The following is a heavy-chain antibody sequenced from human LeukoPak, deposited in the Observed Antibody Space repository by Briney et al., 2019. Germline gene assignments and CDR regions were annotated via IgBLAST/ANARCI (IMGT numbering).Heavy chain of an antibody. V-gene: IGHV4-30-2*01. CDR2: IYHSGST. Sequence: SETLSLTCAVSGGSISSGGYSWSWIRQPPGKGLEWIGYIYHSGSTYYNPSLKSRVTISVDTSKNQFSLKLSSVTAADTAVYYCASMVRGPFDYWGQGTLVTVSS. CDR3: ASMVRGPFDY. J-gene: IGHJ4*02. CDR1: GGSISSGGYS. D-gene: IGHD3-10*01.